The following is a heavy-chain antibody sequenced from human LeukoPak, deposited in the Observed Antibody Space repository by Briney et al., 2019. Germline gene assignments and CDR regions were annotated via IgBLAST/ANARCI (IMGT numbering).Heavy chain of an antibody. D-gene: IGHD2-2*01. CDR1: GFTFSSYG. CDR3: AKAPVGPAAIGYYMDV. V-gene: IGHV3-30*02. CDR2: IRYDGSNK. Sequence: PGGSLRLSCAASGFTFSSYGMHWVRQAPGKGLEWVAFIRYDGSNKYYADSVKGRFTISRDNSENTLYLQMNSLRAEDTAVYYCAKAPVGPAAIGYYMDVWGKGTTVTVSS. J-gene: IGHJ6*03.